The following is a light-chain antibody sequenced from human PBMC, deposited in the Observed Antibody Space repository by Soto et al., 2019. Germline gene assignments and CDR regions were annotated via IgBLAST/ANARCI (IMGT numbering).Light chain of an antibody. J-gene: IGLJ2*01. CDR3: AAWDDSLNGFVV. V-gene: IGLV1-40*01. CDR1: SSNIGAGYD. Sequence: QSVLTQPPSVSGAPGQRVTISCTGSSSNIGAGYDVHWYQQFPGTTPKFLIYGNTNRPSGVPDRFSASKSGTSASLDITGLQSEDEADYYCAAWDDSLNGFVVFGGGTKLTVL. CDR2: GNT.